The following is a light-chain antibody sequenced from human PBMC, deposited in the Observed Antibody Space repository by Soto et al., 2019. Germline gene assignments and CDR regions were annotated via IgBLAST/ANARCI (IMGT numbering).Light chain of an antibody. CDR1: QSISSY. Sequence: DIQMTQSPSSLSASVGDRVTITCRASQSISSYLNWYQQKPAQGPMLLIYAASSLHRGVPSSVSGSGTGTDFTLTIINLQPVDFATCHGHQSYSTPTFGQGTRLEIK. V-gene: IGKV1-39*01. CDR2: AAS. J-gene: IGKJ5*01. CDR3: HQSYSTPT.